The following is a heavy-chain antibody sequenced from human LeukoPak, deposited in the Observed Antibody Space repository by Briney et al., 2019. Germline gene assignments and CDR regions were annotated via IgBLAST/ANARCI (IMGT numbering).Heavy chain of an antibody. CDR1: GYTFTSYD. D-gene: IGHD1-26*01. CDR2: INPNSGGT. J-gene: IGHJ6*03. CDR3: ARGRGSGSHYYYYMDV. Sequence: ASVKVSCKASGYTFTSYDINWVRQAPGQGLEWMGWINPNSGGTNYAQKFQGRVTMTRDTSISTAYMELSRLRSDDTAVYYCARGRGSGSHYYYYMDVWGKGTTVTVSS. V-gene: IGHV1-2*02.